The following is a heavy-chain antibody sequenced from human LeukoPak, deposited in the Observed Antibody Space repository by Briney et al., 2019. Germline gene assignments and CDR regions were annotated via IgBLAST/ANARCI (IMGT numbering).Heavy chain of an antibody. Sequence: SETLSLTCTVSGGSLRSYFWSWIRRLPGKGLEWVGHIYHIGTTNYNPSLKGRVTISIDTSNSQFSLKLNSVTAADTAVYYCARPHPLYGAGSFVFWGQGTVVAVSA. CDR1: GGSLRSYF. J-gene: IGHJ4*02. V-gene: IGHV4-59*08. CDR2: IYHIGTT. D-gene: IGHD3-10*01. CDR3: ARPHPLYGAGSFVF.